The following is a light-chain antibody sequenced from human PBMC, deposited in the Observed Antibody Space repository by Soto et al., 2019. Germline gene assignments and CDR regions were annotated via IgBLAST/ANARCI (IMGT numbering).Light chain of an antibody. Sequence: DIQMTQSPSSLSASVGDRLPITCRASQSIGGYLTWYQQLPGKAPKLLIFAASGLQGGVPSRFSGSGSGTDFTLTISSLQPEDFATYYCQHYSTVWAFGQGTKVDIK. CDR3: QHYSTVWA. CDR1: QSIGGY. V-gene: IGKV1-39*01. CDR2: AAS. J-gene: IGKJ1*01.